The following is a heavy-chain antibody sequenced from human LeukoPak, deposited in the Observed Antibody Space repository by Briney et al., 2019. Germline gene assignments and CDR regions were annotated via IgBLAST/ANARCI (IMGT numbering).Heavy chain of an antibody. V-gene: IGHV1-2*02. D-gene: IGHD2-2*01. Sequence: RASVKVSCKASGYTFTGYYMHWVRQAPGQGLEWMGWINPNSGGTNYAQKFQGRVTMTRDTSISTAYMELSRLRSDDTAVYYCARGDQLRRPGYNWFDPWGQGTLVTVSS. CDR3: ARGDQLRRPGYNWFDP. J-gene: IGHJ5*02. CDR2: INPNSGGT. CDR1: GYTFTGYY.